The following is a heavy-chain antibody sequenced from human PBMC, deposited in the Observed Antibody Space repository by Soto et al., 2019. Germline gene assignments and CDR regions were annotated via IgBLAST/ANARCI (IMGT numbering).Heavy chain of an antibody. CDR3: ARSASDAVRGATNWFDP. D-gene: IGHD3-10*01. CDR2: IYYSGST. Sequence: PSETLSLTCTVSGGSISSGGYYWSWIRQHPGKGLEWIGYIYYSGSTYYNPSLKSRVTISVDTSKNQFSLKLSSVTAADTAVYYCARSASDAVRGATNWFDPWGQGTLVTVSS. J-gene: IGHJ5*02. CDR1: GGSISSGGYY. V-gene: IGHV4-31*03.